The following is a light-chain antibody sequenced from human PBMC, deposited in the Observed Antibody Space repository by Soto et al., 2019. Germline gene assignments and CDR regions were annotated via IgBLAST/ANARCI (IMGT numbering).Light chain of an antibody. V-gene: IGKV3-15*01. CDR1: QNVYNN. J-gene: IGKJ4*01. Sequence: EIVMTQSPATLSVSPGEGATHSCKASQNVYNNLAWYQQRSGQPPRLLIYDASTRATGISARFSGSGYGTEFTLTISSLQSEDFAVYFCQQCRNWPLTFGGGTKVDIK. CDR2: DAS. CDR3: QQCRNWPLT.